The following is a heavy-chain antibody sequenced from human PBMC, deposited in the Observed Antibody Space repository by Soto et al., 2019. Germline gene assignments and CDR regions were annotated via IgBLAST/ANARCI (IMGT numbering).Heavy chain of an antibody. CDR1: GFTFRNHV. CDR2: FSGRLNTA. V-gene: IGHV3-23*01. J-gene: IGHJ4*02. D-gene: IGHD1-26*01. Sequence: PGGSLRLSCVASGFTFRNHVVSWARQAPGKGLEWVSGFSGRLNTAYYADSVKGRFNISRDNSKSTTYLQMNSLRAEDTAVYYCAKDGEDTTSYFDYWGQGTLVTVSS. CDR3: AKDGEDTTSYFDY.